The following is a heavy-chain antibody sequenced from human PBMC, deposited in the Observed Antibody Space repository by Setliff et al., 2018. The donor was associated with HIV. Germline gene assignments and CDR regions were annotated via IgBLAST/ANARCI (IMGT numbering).Heavy chain of an antibody. CDR3: ARATDPTSFDYVWGSYRYTLGH. D-gene: IGHD3-16*02. CDR1: GGTFSNYG. CDR2: IIPFFGAR. J-gene: IGHJ4*02. Sequence: SVKVSCKASGGTFSNYGITWVRQAPGQGLEWMARIIPFFGARNYAQKFQGRVTITADESTSTAYLEMGNLRSEDTAVYFCARATDPTSFDYVWGSYRYTLGHWGQGTLVTVSS. V-gene: IGHV1-69*13.